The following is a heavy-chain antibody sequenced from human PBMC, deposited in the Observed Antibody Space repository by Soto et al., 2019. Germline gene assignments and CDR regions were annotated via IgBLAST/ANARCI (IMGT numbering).Heavy chain of an antibody. Sequence: RGSLRLSCVASGFTFRTYTMNWVRQAPGKGLESVSGIRGFSPYTFCSESLKGRFTISRDNSKHTLYLQMNSLRAEDTAVYYCAKDRQVGVGMDVWGQGTTVTVSS. CDR2: IRGFSPYT. CDR1: GFTFRTYT. V-gene: IGHV3-21*01. CDR3: AKDRQVGVGMDV. D-gene: IGHD2-15*01. J-gene: IGHJ6*02.